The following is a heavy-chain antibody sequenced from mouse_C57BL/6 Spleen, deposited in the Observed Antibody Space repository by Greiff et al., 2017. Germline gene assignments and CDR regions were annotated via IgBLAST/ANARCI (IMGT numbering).Heavy chain of an antibody. D-gene: IGHD2-10*01. Sequence: QVQLQQPGAELVKPGASVKLSCKASGYTFTSYWMQWVKQRPGQGLEWIGEIDPSDSYTNYNQKFKGKATLAVDTSSSPAYMQLSSLTSEDSAVYYWARPTTVRYFDVWGTGTTGTVSS. V-gene: IGHV1-50*01. CDR1: GYTFTSYW. CDR2: IDPSDSYT. J-gene: IGHJ1*03. CDR3: ARPTTVRYFDV.